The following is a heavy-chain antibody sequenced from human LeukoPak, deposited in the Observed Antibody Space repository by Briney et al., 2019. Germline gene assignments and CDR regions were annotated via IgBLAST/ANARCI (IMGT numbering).Heavy chain of an antibody. CDR3: ATHPTYYYDSSGYSVWFDP. D-gene: IGHD3-22*01. V-gene: IGHV1-24*01. J-gene: IGHJ5*02. CDR2: FDPEDGET. CDR1: GYTLTELS. Sequence: GASVKVSCKVSGYTLTELSMHWVRQAPGKGLEWMGGFDPEDGETIYAQKFQGRVTMTEDTSTDTAYMELSSLRSEDTAVYYCATHPTYYYDSSGYSVWFDPWGQGTLVTVSS.